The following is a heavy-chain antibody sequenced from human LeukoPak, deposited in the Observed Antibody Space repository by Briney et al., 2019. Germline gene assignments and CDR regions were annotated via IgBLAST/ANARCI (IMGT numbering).Heavy chain of an antibody. CDR1: GFTFSSYE. V-gene: IGHV3-48*03. CDR3: ARDNYDSSTPDYFHY. Sequence: RGSLRLSCAASGFTFSSYEMNWVRQSPGEGLEGVSYISSSGSTIYNADSLRGRFTISRDNAKNSLYLQMNSLRAEDTAVYYCARDNYDSSTPDYFHYWGQGTLVTVSS. J-gene: IGHJ4*02. D-gene: IGHD3-22*01. CDR2: ISSSGSTI.